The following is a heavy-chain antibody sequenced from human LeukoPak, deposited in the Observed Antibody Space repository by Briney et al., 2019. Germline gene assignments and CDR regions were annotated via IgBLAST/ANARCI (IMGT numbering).Heavy chain of an antibody. J-gene: IGHJ6*02. D-gene: IGHD3-22*01. CDR2: ISGSGGSA. CDR3: AKEGTSSGSRWGYYYGMDV. V-gene: IGHV3-23*01. Sequence: GGSLRLSCAASGFTFSSYAMSWVRQAPGKGLEWVSAISGSGGSADYADSVKGRFTIFRDNSKNTLYLQMNSLRAEDTALYYCAKEGTSSGSRWGYYYGMDVWGQGTTVTVSS. CDR1: GFTFSSYA.